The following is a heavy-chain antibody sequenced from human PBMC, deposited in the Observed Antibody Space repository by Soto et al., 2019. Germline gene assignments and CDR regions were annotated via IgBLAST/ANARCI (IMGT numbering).Heavy chain of an antibody. CDR2: MNHDGSEI. J-gene: IGHJ3*02. CDR1: GFPFSSYW. V-gene: IGHV3-7*01. Sequence: GVSLRLSCAASGFPFSSYWMSWVRQAPGKRLEWVANMNHDGSEIDYVDSVKGLFTISGDNAKSSLSLQMNSLRVEDTAMYCCERDRGYSTFDIWGQGSMVTVSS. D-gene: IGHD1-26*01. CDR3: ERDRGYSTFDI.